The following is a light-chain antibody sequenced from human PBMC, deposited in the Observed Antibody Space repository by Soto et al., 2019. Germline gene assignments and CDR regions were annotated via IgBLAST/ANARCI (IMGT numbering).Light chain of an antibody. CDR3: SSLADGHVI. CDR1: SSDVGAYNY. Sequence: QSALTQPPSASGSPGQSVTISCTGTSSDVGAYNYVSWYQHHPGKVPKLIIDEVTQRPSGVPDRFSGSKSGNTASLTVSGLQADDEADYHCSSLADGHVIFGGGTKLTVL. J-gene: IGLJ2*01. CDR2: EVT. V-gene: IGLV2-8*01.